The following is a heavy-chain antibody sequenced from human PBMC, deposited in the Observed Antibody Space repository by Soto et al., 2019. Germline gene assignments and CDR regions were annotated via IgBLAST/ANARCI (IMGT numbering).Heavy chain of an antibody. Sequence: GGSLRLSCAASGFTFRSYGMHWVRQAPGKGLEWGAVISYDGTNKYYADSVKGRFTISRDSSKNTLYLEMNSLRAEDMAIYYCAKGEYYYGSGIPYYGMDVWGQGTTVTVSS. D-gene: IGHD3-10*01. CDR3: AKGEYYYGSGIPYYGMDV. J-gene: IGHJ6*02. CDR1: GFTFRSYG. V-gene: IGHV3-30*18. CDR2: ISYDGTNK.